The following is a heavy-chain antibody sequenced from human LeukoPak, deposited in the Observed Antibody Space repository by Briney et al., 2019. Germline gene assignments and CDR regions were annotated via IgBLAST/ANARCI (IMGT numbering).Heavy chain of an antibody. CDR2: ISGSGGST. J-gene: IGHJ6*04. CDR1: GFTFKLYA. V-gene: IGHV3-23*01. D-gene: IGHD1-7*01. CDR3: AKGDNWNYGGVDV. Sequence: PGGSLRLSCSISGFTFKLYAMSWVRQAPGKGLEWVSSISGSGGSTYYADSVKGRFTISRDNSKNTLFLQMNSLRAEDTAVYYCAKGDNWNYGGVDVWGKGTMVTVSS.